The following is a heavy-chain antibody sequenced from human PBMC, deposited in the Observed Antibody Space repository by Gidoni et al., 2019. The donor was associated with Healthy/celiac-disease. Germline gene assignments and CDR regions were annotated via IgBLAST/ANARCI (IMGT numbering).Heavy chain of an antibody. CDR3: AKALLSGYSYGSSFDY. D-gene: IGHD5-18*01. Sequence: QVQLVESGGGVVQPGRSLRLSCSASGFTFSSYGMHWVLQAPGKGLEWVAVISYDGSNKYYADSVKGRFTSSRDNSKNTLYLQMNSLRAEDTAVYYCAKALLSGYSYGSSFDYWGQGTLVTVSS. J-gene: IGHJ4*02. CDR1: GFTFSSYG. V-gene: IGHV3-30*18. CDR2: ISYDGSNK.